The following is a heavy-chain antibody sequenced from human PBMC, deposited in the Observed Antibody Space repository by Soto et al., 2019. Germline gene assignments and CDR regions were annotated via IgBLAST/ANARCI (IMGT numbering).Heavy chain of an antibody. CDR1: GFSLSTSGVG. Sequence: SGPTLVNPTQTLTLTCTFSGFSLSTSGVGVGWIRQPPGRALEWLAFIYWDDDKRYSPSLKSRLTITKDTSKNQVVLTMTNMDPVDTATYYFARRPTWKLRYFDWLFDYWGKGTLVTVSS. J-gene: IGHJ4*02. CDR2: IYWDDDK. V-gene: IGHV2-5*02. CDR3: ARRPTWKLRYFDWLFDY. D-gene: IGHD3-9*01.